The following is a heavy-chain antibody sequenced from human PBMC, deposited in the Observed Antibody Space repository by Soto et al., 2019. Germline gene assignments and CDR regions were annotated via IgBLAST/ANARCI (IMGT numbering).Heavy chain of an antibody. D-gene: IGHD3-3*01. Sequence: PSVKVPCQDSGFTFTSSAVQWVRQARAQRLEWIGWIVVGSGNTNYAQKFQERVTITRDMSTSTAYMELSSLRSEDTAVYYCAANDFWSGYYNYYYGMDVWGQGTTVTRSS. J-gene: IGHJ6*02. CDR1: GFTFTSSA. CDR2: IVVGSGNT. CDR3: AANDFWSGYYNYYYGMDV. V-gene: IGHV1-58*01.